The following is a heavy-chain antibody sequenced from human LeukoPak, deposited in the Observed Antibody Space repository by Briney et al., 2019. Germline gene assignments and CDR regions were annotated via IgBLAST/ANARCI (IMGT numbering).Heavy chain of an antibody. CDR1: GFTFSDYY. CDR2: INSSGSTI. CDR3: ARVAVIYQYYMDV. D-gene: IGHD2-2*01. J-gene: IGHJ6*03. Sequence: GGSLRLSCAASGFTFSDYYMSWIRQAPGKGLEWVSYINSSGSTIYYADSVKGRFTISRDNAKNSLYMQLNSLTAEDTAVYYCARVAVIYQYYMDVWGRGTTVTVSS. V-gene: IGHV3-11*04.